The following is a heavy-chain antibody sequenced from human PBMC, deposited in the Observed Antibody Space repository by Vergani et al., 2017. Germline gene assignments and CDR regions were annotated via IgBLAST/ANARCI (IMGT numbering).Heavy chain of an antibody. J-gene: IGHJ4*02. CDR2: INHSGST. CDR1: GGSFSGYY. D-gene: IGHD4-17*01. CDR3: ARALGITVTFFDY. V-gene: IGHV4-34*01. Sequence: QVQLQQWGAGLLKPSETLSLTCAVYGGSFSGYYWSWIRQPPGKGLEWIGEINHSGSTNYNPSLKSRVTILVDTSKNQFSLKLCSVTAADTAVYYCARALGITVTFFDYWGQGTLVTVSS.